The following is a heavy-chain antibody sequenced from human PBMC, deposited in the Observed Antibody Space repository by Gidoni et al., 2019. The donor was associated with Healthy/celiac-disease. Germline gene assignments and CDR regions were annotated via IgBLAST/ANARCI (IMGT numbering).Heavy chain of an antibody. J-gene: IGHJ3*02. Sequence: QVQLVQSGAEVKKPGASVKVSCQASGYTFTSYGISWLRQAPGQGLEWMGWISDYNGKTNYAQKLQGRVTMTTDTSTSTAYMELRSLRSDDTAVYYCERWDSGSHKGDAFDIWGQGTMVTVSS. V-gene: IGHV1-18*01. CDR1: GYTFTSYG. CDR3: ERWDSGSHKGDAFDI. D-gene: IGHD1-26*01. CDR2: ISDYNGKT.